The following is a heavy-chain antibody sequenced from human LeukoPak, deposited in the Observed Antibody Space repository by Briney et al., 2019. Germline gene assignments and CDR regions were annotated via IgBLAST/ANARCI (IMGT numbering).Heavy chain of an antibody. V-gene: IGHV4-59*01. D-gene: IGHD6-13*01. CDR2: IYYSGST. CDR3: ASGAAAALFDY. J-gene: IGHJ4*02. CDR1: GGSISSYY. Sequence: SETLSLTCTVSGGSISSYYWSWIRQPPGKGLEWIGYIYYSGSTNYNPSLKSRVTISVDTSKNQFSLKLSSVTAADTAVYYCASGAAAALFDYWGQGTLVTVSS.